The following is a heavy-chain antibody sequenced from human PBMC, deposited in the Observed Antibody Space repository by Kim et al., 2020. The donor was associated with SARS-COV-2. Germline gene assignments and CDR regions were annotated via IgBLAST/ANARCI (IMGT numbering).Heavy chain of an antibody. V-gene: IGHV1-18*01. J-gene: IGHJ4*02. CDR3: VRGPGGEVNDY. CDR2: ISIKDGGR. Sequence: ASVKVSCKASGYTFRNYGFHWVRQAPGQGLEWMGRISIKDGGRKYVEKFKDRATMTTDSSTSTAYLELRGLTSDDTAVYYCVRGPGGEVNDYWGQGTLVTVPS. CDR1: GYTFRNYG. D-gene: IGHD3-16*01.